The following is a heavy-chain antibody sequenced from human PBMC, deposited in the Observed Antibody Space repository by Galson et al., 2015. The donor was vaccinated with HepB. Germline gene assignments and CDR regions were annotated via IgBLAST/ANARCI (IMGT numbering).Heavy chain of an antibody. V-gene: IGHV1-8*01. D-gene: IGHD4-23*01. J-gene: IGHJ6*02. Sequence: SVKVSCKASGYTFTSYDINWVRQATGQGLEWMGWMNPNSGNTGYAQKFQGWVTMTRDTSISTVYMNLGRLTSDDTAVYLCAREGKSYYTMDVWGQGTTVTVSS. CDR2: MNPNSGNT. CDR3: AREGKSYYTMDV. CDR1: GYTFTSYD.